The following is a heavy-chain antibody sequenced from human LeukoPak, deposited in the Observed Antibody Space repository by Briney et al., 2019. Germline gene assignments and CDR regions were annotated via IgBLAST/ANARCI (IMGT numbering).Heavy chain of an antibody. D-gene: IGHD6-13*01. V-gene: IGHV4-31*03. J-gene: IGHJ4*02. Sequence: SQTLSLTCTVSGGSISSGGYYWSWIRQHPGKGLEWIGYIYYSGSTYYSPSLKSRVTISVDTSKSQFSLKLSSVTVADTAAYYCARDSGAAGAHYWGQGTLVTVSS. CDR3: ARDSGAAGAHY. CDR1: GGSISSGGYY. CDR2: IYYSGST.